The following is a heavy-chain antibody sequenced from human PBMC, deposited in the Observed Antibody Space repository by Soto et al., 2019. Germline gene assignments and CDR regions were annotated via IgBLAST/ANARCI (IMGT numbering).Heavy chain of an antibody. CDR2: IYYSGST. D-gene: IGHD3-10*01. Sequence: QVQLQESGPGLVKPSETLSLTCTVSGGSISSYYWSWIRQPPGKGLEWIGYIYYSGSTNYNPSLKSRVTISVDTSKNQFSLKLSSVTAADTAVYYCARQGYYYGRFDPLGQGTLVTVSS. J-gene: IGHJ5*02. CDR3: ARQGYYYGRFDP. V-gene: IGHV4-59*08. CDR1: GGSISSYY.